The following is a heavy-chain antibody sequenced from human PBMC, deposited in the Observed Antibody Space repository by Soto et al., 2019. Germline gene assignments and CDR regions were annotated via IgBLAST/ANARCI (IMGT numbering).Heavy chain of an antibody. V-gene: IGHV1-8*01. D-gene: IGHD2-15*01. CDR3: ARRARLPIRYCSGGSCYSWFDP. Sequence: ASVKVSCKASGYTFTSYDINWVRQATGQGLEWMGWMNPNSGNTGYAQKFQGRVTMTRNTSISTAYMELSSLRSEDTAVYYCARRARLPIRYCSGGSCYSWFDPWGQGTLVTVSS. CDR2: MNPNSGNT. CDR1: GYTFTSYD. J-gene: IGHJ5*02.